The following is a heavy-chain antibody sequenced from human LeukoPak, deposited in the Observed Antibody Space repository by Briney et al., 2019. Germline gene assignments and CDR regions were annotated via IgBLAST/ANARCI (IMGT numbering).Heavy chain of an antibody. V-gene: IGHV3-33*06. CDR1: GFTFSSYG. J-gene: IGHJ2*01. CDR2: IWYDGSNK. Sequence: PGGSLRLSCAASGFTFSSYGMHWVRQAPGKGLEWVAVIWYDGSNKYYADSVKGRFTISRDNSKNTLYLQMNSLRAEDTAVYYCAKDGVTVTTYWYFDPWGRGTLVTVSS. D-gene: IGHD4-17*01. CDR3: AKDGVTVTTYWYFDP.